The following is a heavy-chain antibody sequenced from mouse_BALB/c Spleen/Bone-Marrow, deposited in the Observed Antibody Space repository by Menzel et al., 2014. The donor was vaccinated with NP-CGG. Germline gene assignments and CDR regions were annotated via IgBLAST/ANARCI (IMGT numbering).Heavy chain of an antibody. J-gene: IGHJ4*01. CDR1: GFDFSRLR. V-gene: IGHV4-1*02. D-gene: IGHD1-1*01. CDR2: INPDSRTI. CDR3: ARLGYYGAMEY. Sequence: EVKVEESGGGLVQPGGSLKLSCAASGFDFSRLRMSWVRQAPGKGLEWIGEINPDSRTINFTPSLKDKFIISRDNAKNTLYLQMSKERSEDTALYYCARLGYYGAMEYWGQGTSVTVSS.